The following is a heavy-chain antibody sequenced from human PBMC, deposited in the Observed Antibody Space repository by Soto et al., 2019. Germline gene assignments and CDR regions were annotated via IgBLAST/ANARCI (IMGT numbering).Heavy chain of an antibody. CDR1: GFTFSSYA. D-gene: IGHD2-15*01. CDR2: ISGSGGST. J-gene: IGHJ6*02. Sequence: EVQLLESGGGLVQPGGSLRLSCAASGFTFSSYAMSWVRQAPGKGLEWVSAISGSGGSTYYADSVKGRFTISRDNSKNTLYLQRKSLRAEDTAVYYCAKVGEARWNGMDVWGQGTTVTVSS. V-gene: IGHV3-23*01. CDR3: AKVGEARWNGMDV.